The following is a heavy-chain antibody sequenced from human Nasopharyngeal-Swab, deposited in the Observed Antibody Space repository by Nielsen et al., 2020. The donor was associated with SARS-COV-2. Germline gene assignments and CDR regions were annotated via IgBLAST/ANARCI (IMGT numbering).Heavy chain of an antibody. CDR2: IYYSGSA. V-gene: IGHV4-39*07. CDR3: ARVGRVIDY. J-gene: IGHJ4*02. D-gene: IGHD1-14*01. Sequence: WIRQPPGKGLEWIGNIYYSGSAYYNPTLKSRVTISVDTSKNQFCLNLISVTAADAAVYYCARVGRVIDYWGQGTLVTVSS.